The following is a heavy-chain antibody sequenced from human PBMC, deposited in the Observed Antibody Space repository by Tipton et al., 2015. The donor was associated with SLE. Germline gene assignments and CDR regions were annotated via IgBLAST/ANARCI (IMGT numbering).Heavy chain of an antibody. V-gene: IGHV4-34*01. CDR1: GGSFSGYY. CDR3: ARAVPQLGNYYYYYYMDV. Sequence: TLSLTCAVYGGSFSGYYWSWIRQPPGKGLEWIGEINHSGGTNYNPSLKSRVTISIDTSKNQFSLKLNSVTAADTAVYYCARAVPQLGNYYYYYYMDVWGKGTTVTVSS. J-gene: IGHJ6*03. CDR2: INHSGGT. D-gene: IGHD2-2*01.